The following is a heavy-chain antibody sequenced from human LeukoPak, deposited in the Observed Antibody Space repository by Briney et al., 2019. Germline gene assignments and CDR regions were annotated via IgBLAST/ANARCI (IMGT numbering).Heavy chain of an antibody. CDR3: ARERGIAAGKDAFDI. V-gene: IGHV3-21*01. D-gene: IGHD6-13*01. J-gene: IGHJ3*02. Sequence: GGSLRLSCAASGFTFSSYSMNWVRQAPGKGLEWVSSISSSSSYIYYADSVKGRFTISRDNAKNSLYLQMNSLRAEDTAVYYCARERGIAAGKDAFDIWAKGQWSPSLQ. CDR1: GFTFSSYS. CDR2: ISSSSSYI.